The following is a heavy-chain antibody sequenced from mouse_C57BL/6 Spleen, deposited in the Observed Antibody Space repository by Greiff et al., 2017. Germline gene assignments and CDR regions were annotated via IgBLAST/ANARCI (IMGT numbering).Heavy chain of an antibody. CDR1: GYAFSSYW. V-gene: IGHV1-80*01. Sequence: QVQLKQSGAELVKPGASVKISCKASGYAFSSYWMNWVKQRPGKGLEWIGQIYPGDGDTNYNGKFKGKATLTADKSSSTAYMQLSSLTSEDSAVYFCARSGYDYAMDYWGQGTSVTVSS. D-gene: IGHD2-14*01. CDR2: IYPGDGDT. J-gene: IGHJ4*01. CDR3: ARSGYDYAMDY.